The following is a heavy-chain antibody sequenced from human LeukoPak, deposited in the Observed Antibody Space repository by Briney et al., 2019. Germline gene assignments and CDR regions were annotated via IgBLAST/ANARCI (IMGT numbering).Heavy chain of an antibody. CDR2: ISRTSSTI. Sequence: PGGSLRLSCAASGFTFSSYSMNWVRQAPGKGLEWVSYISRTSSTIYYADSVKGRFTISRDNAKNSLYLQMNSLRDEDTAVFYCATEAYDSSGYYWANWGQGTLVTVSS. J-gene: IGHJ4*02. CDR1: GFTFSSYS. V-gene: IGHV3-48*02. CDR3: ATEAYDSSGYYWAN. D-gene: IGHD3-22*01.